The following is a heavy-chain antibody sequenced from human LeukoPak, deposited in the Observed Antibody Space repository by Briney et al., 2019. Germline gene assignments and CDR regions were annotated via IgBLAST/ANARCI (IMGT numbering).Heavy chain of an antibody. V-gene: IGHV4-59*01. CDR3: ATTSSSTHYYYYYGMDV. Sequence: SETLSLTCTVSGGSISSYYWSWIRQPPGKVLEWIGYIYYSGSTNYNPSLKSRVTISVDTSKNQFSLKLSSVTAADTAVYYCATTSSSTHYYYYYGMDVWGQGTTVTVSS. CDR2: IYYSGST. D-gene: IGHD6-13*01. CDR1: GGSISSYY. J-gene: IGHJ6*02.